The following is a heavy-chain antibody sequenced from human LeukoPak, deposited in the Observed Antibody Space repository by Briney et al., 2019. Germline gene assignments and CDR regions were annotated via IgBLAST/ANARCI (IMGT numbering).Heavy chain of an antibody. CDR1: GLTFSSYW. Sequence: PGGSLRLSCAASGLTFSSYWMSWVRQAPGKGLEWVANIKQDGSEKYYVDSVKGRFTISRDNAKNSLYLQMNSLRAEDTAVYYCARAQEQWLVLYYFDYWGQGTLVTVSS. D-gene: IGHD6-19*01. J-gene: IGHJ4*02. CDR3: ARAQEQWLVLYYFDY. V-gene: IGHV3-7*01. CDR2: IKQDGSEK.